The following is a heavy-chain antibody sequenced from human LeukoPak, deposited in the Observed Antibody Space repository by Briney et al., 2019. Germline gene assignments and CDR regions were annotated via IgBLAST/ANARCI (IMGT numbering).Heavy chain of an antibody. CDR3: ARGVNPAFDI. Sequence: SQTLSLTCAISGDSVSSNSVAWNWIRQSPSRGLEWLGRTYYESKWNNDYAVSVKGRITIYPDTSKNQFSLQLNSVTPEDTAVYYCARGVNPAFDIWGLGTMVTVSS. D-gene: IGHD3-10*01. J-gene: IGHJ3*02. CDR2: TYYESKWNN. V-gene: IGHV6-1*01. CDR1: GDSVSSNSVA.